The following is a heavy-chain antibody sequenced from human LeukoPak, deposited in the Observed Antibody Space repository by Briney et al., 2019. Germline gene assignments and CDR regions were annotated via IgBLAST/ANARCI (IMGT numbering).Heavy chain of an antibody. CDR3: ARVGYCSSSSCKTPGGFDY. J-gene: IGHJ4*02. CDR1: GFTFSSYS. CDR2: ISYVTSYI. D-gene: IGHD2-2*01. V-gene: IGHV3-21*01. Sequence: GGSLRLSCAASGFTFSSYSMNWVRQAPGKGLEWVSSISYVTSYIYHSDSVKGRFTISRDNAKNSLYLQMNNLRAEDTAVYYCARVGYCSSSSCKTPGGFDYWGQGTLVTVSS.